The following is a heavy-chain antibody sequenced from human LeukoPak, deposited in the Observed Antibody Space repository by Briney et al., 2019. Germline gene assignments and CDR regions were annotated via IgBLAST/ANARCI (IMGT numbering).Heavy chain of an antibody. J-gene: IGHJ4*02. Sequence: GGSLRLSCAASGFTFSSNYMSWVRQAPGKGLEWVSVTYSNGRTYYSDSVKGRFTISRDNSKNTLCLQMNSLRAEDTALYYCAKDRGIISDYWGQGILVSVSS. CDR2: TYSNGRT. D-gene: IGHD3-10*01. CDR3: AKDRGIISDY. V-gene: IGHV3-53*01. CDR1: GFTFSSNY.